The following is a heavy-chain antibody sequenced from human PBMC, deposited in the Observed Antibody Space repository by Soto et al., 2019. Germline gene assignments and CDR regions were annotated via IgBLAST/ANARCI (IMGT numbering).Heavy chain of an antibody. J-gene: IGHJ3*02. CDR3: ARGDVVPAAIGAFDI. D-gene: IGHD2-2*01. Sequence: PSETLSLTCTVSGGSISSGGYYWSWIRQHPGKGLEWIGYIYYSGSTYYNPSLKSRVTISVDTSKNQFSLKLSSVTAADTAVYYCARGDVVPAAIGAFDIWGQGTMVTVSS. CDR2: IYYSGST. CDR1: GGSISSGGYY. V-gene: IGHV4-31*03.